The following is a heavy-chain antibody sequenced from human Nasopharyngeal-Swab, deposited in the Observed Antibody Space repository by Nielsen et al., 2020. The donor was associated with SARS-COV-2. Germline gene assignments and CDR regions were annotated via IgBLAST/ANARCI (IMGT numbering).Heavy chain of an antibody. J-gene: IGHJ4*02. CDR1: GFTFSSYA. Sequence: GESLKISCAASGFTFSSYAMSWVRPAPGKGLEWVSAISGSGGSTYYADSVKGRFTISRDNSKNTLYLQMNSLRAEDTAVYYCAGDLGGYFDYWGQGTLVTVSS. D-gene: IGHD3-10*01. CDR2: ISGSGGST. CDR3: AGDLGGYFDY. V-gene: IGHV3-23*01.